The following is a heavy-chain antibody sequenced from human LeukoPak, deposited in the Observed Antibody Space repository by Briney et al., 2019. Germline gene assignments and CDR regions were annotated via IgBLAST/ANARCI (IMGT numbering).Heavy chain of an antibody. V-gene: IGHV3-49*03. CDR1: GFTFGDYA. CDR3: TSALGGFDWLLHDNDY. J-gene: IGHJ4*02. D-gene: IGHD3-9*01. Sequence: PGRSLRLSCTASGFTFGDYAMSWFRQAPGKGLEWVGFIRSKAYGGTTEYAASVKGRFTISRDDSKSIAYLQMNSLKTEDTAVYYCTSALGGFDWLLHDNDYWGQGTLVTVSS. CDR2: IRSKAYGGTT.